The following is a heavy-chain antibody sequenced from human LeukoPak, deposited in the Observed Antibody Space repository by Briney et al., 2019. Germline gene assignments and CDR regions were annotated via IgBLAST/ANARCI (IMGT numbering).Heavy chain of an antibody. CDR3: ARLYSVAFDI. CDR2: IYYSGST. Sequence: SETLSLTCTVSGGSISSSSYYWGWIRQPPGKGLEWIGSIYYSGSTYYNPSLKSRVTISVDTSKNQFSLKLSSVTAADTAVYYCARLYSVAFDIWGQGTMVTVSS. CDR1: GGSISSSSYY. D-gene: IGHD1-26*01. V-gene: IGHV4-39*01. J-gene: IGHJ3*02.